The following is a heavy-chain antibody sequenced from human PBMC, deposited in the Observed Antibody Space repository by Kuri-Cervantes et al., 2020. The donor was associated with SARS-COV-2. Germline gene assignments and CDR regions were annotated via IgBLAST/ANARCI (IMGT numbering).Heavy chain of an antibody. CDR1: GDSITSSSYY. V-gene: IGHV4-39*01. J-gene: IGHJ3*02. CDR2: IYNSGST. D-gene: IGHD6-19*01. Sequence: GSLRLSCTVSGDSITSSSYYWGWIRQPPGKGLEWIGNIYNSGSTYYNPSLKSRVTISVDTSKKRFSPKLSSVTAADTAMYYCVTSLPRSGWDGEDAFDIWGQGTMVTVSS. CDR3: VTSLPRSGWDGEDAFDI.